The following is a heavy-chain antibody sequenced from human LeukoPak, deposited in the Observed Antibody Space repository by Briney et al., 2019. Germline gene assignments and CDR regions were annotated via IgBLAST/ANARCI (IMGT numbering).Heavy chain of an antibody. D-gene: IGHD1-26*01. CDR3: ARETRGLWGYSPIVDY. Sequence: GASVKVSCKASGYTFTGYYVHWVRQAPGRGLAWMGWINPNSGGTNYAQKFQGRVTMTRDASISTAYMELSRLTSDDTAVYYCARETRGLWGYSPIVDYWGQGTLVTVSS. V-gene: IGHV1-2*02. CDR1: GYTFTGYY. J-gene: IGHJ4*02. CDR2: INPNSGGT.